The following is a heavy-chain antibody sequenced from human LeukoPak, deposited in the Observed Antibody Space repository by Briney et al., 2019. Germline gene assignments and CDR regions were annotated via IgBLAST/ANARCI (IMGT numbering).Heavy chain of an antibody. CDR2: ISAYNGNT. CDR3: ARGPIAAAGTWHNWFDP. Sequence: ASVKVSCKASGYTFTSYGFSWVRQAPGQGLEWMGWISAYNGNTHYAQKLQDRVTMTTDTSTCTAYMELRSLRSDDTAVYYCARGPIAAAGTWHNWFDPWGQGTLVTVSS. CDR1: GYTFTSYG. V-gene: IGHV1-18*01. J-gene: IGHJ5*02. D-gene: IGHD6-13*01.